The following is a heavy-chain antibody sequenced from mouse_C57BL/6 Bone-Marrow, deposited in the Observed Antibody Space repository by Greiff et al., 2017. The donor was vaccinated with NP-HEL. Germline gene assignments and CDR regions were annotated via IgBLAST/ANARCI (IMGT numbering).Heavy chain of an antibody. CDR2: IYPGGGYT. J-gene: IGHJ4*01. D-gene: IGHD1-1*01. Sequence: VKLQESGAELVRPGTSVKMSCKASGYTFTNYWIGWAKQRPGHGLEWIGDIYPGGGYTKYNEKFKGKATLTADKSSSTAYMQFSSLTSEDSAIYYCARSLYGSSYDYAMDYWGQGTSVTVSS. V-gene: IGHV1-63*01. CDR3: ARSLYGSSYDYAMDY. CDR1: GYTFTNYW.